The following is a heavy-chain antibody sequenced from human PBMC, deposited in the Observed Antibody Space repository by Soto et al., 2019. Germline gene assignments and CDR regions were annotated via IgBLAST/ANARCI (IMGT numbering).Heavy chain of an antibody. D-gene: IGHD2-21*02. CDR2: IKTSGNTT. CDR1: GFAFSNCA. J-gene: IGHJ4*02. Sequence: GGSLRLSCAASGFAFSNCAMSWVRQAPGKGLEWVSTIKTSGNTTFYADPVKGRFTTSRDDSKNTLYLQMNSLRAEDTATYYCTKDVTGDIGADFWGQGTPVTVSS. V-gene: IGHV3-23*05. CDR3: TKDVTGDIGADF.